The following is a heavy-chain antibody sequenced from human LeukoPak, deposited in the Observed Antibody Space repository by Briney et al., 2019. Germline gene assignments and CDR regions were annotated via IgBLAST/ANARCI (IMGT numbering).Heavy chain of an antibody. V-gene: IGHV3-11*01. Sequence: GGSLRLSCAASGFTFSNYYISWIRQAPGKGLDWVSYISSSGITTYYADSVKGRFTISRDNAKNSLFLQMNSLRAEDTAVYYCAKTEDYGGNGNAFDIWGQGTMVTVSS. CDR3: AKTEDYGGNGNAFDI. CDR2: ISSSGITT. J-gene: IGHJ3*02. CDR1: GFTFSNYY. D-gene: IGHD4-23*01.